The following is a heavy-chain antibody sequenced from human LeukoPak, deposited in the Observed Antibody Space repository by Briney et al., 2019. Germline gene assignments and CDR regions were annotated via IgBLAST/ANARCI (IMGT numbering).Heavy chain of an antibody. CDR1: GYTFTNYD. V-gene: IGHV1-8*01. D-gene: IGHD2-15*01. CDR2: MNPNSGNT. CDR3: ARPAESCSSSSCSPKDAFDN. J-gene: IGHJ3*02. Sequence: ASVKISCKASGYTFTNYDIKWVRQATGQGLEWMGWMNPNSGNTGYAQNFQGRVTMTRNTSISTAYMELSSLRSEDTAVYYCARPAESCSSSSCSPKDAFDNWGQGTMVIVSS.